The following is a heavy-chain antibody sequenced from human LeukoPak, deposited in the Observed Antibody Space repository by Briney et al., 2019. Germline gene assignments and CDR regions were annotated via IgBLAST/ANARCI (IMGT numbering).Heavy chain of an antibody. Sequence: SGPALVKPTQTLTLTRTFSGFSLSTSGMCVSWIRQPPGKALEWLARIDWDDDKYYSTSLTTRLTISNDTSKNQVVLTMTSMAPLDTATYYCAHSLHYGGNAAYFDYWGQGTLVTVSS. CDR1: GFSLSTSGMC. J-gene: IGHJ4*02. D-gene: IGHD4-23*01. CDR3: AHSLHYGGNAAYFDY. CDR2: IDWDDDK. V-gene: IGHV2-70*12.